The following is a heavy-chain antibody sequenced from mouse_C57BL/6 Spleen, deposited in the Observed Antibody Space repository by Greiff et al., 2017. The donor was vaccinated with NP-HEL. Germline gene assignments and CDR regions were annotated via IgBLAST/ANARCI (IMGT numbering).Heavy chain of an antibody. CDR3: TTVYYYGSSYFVY. CDR1: GFNIKDDY. V-gene: IGHV14-4*01. Sequence: EVKLVESGAELVRPGASVKLSCTASGFNIKDDYMYWVKQRPEQGLEWIGWIDPENGDTEYASKFQGKATITADTSSNTAYLQLSSLTSEDTAVYYCTTVYYYGSSYFVYWGQGTTLTVSS. CDR2: IDPENGDT. D-gene: IGHD1-1*01. J-gene: IGHJ2*01.